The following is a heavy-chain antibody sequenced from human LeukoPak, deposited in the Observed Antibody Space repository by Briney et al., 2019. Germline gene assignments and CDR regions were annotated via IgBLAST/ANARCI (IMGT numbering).Heavy chain of an antibody. CDR3: ARHNVVVPAHVVRAIDY. Sequence: SETLSLTCTVSGGSISSSSYYWGWIRQPPGKGLEWIGSIYYSGSTYYNPSLKSRVTISVDTSKNQFSLKLSSVTAADTAVYYCARHNVVVPAHVVRAIDYWGPGTLVTVSS. D-gene: IGHD2-2*01. J-gene: IGHJ4*02. CDR1: GGSISSSSYY. V-gene: IGHV4-39*01. CDR2: IYYSGST.